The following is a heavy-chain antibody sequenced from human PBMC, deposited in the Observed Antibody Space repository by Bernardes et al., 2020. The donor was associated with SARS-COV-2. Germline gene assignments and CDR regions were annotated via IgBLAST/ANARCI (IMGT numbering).Heavy chain of an antibody. Sequence: GGSLRLSCAASGFTFDDYAMHWVRQAPGKGLEWVSGISWNSGSIGYADSVKGRFTISRDNAKNSLYLQMNSLRAEDTAVYYCARAAGGLGPYYDFWSGYRKYGMDVWGQGTTVTVSS. D-gene: IGHD3-3*01. CDR3: ARAAGGLGPYYDFWSGYRKYGMDV. J-gene: IGHJ6*02. CDR2: ISWNSGSI. CDR1: GFTFDDYA. V-gene: IGHV3-9*01.